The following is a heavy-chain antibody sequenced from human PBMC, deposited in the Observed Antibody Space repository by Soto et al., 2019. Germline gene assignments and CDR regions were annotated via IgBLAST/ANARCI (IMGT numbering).Heavy chain of an antibody. J-gene: IGHJ6*02. CDR2: ISGSGDGT. D-gene: IGHD4-17*01. CDR3: AKVTTDYGMDV. CDR1: GFTFRSYG. Sequence: GGSLRLSCATSGFTFRSYGMGWVRQAPGKGLEWVSSISGSGDGTYYADSVKGRFTISRDNSKTTLYLQMNSLTAEDTAVYYCAKVTTDYGMDVWGQGTTVTVS. V-gene: IGHV3-23*01.